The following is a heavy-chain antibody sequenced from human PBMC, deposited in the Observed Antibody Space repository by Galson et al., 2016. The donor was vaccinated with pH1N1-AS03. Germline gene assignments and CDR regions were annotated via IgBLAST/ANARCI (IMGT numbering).Heavy chain of an antibody. CDR1: GYSISSGYY. CDR2: IYHSGST. V-gene: IGHV4-38-2*01. Sequence: ETLSLTCAVSGYSISSGYYWGWIRQPPGKGLEWIGSIYHSGSTYYNPSLMSRVTISVDTSKNRFSLKVTSVTAADTAVYYCARRIAERLVAEESVAFDYWGQGTLVTVSS. CDR3: ARRIAERLVAEESVAFDY. D-gene: IGHD6-25*01. J-gene: IGHJ4*02.